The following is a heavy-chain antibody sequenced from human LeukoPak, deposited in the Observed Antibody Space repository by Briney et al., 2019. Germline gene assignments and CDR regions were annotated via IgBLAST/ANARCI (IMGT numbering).Heavy chain of an antibody. CDR1: GFTVSTNY. J-gene: IGHJ3*02. CDR3: ARAKSSGWHDAFDI. Sequence: GGSLRLSCAASGFTVSTNYMSWVRQAPGKGLECISLIYSDGSTYYADSVKGRFTISRDSSKNTLYLQMNSLRAEDTAIYYCARAKSSGWHDAFDIWGQGTMVTVSS. V-gene: IGHV3-53*01. CDR2: IYSDGST. D-gene: IGHD6-19*01.